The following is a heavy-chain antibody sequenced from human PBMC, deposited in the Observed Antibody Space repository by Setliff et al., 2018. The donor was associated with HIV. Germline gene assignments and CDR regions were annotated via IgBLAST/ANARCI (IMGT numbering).Heavy chain of an antibody. CDR3: AKEPKLGGIAAPFDY. J-gene: IGHJ4*02. V-gene: IGHV3-23*01. CDR1: GFTFSSYP. Sequence: GGSLRLSCAASGFTFSSYPMSWVRQSPGKGPEWVSAISDGGGSTYYAVSVKGRFTISRDNSKNTLYLQMNSLRVEDTAVYYCAKEPKLGGIAAPFDYWGQGTLVTVPQ. D-gene: IGHD6-6*01. CDR2: ISDGGGST.